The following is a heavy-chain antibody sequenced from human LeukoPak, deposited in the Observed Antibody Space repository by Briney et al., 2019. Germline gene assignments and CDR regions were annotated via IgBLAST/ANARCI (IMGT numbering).Heavy chain of an antibody. CDR3: ARGIVVVPAATKYYYYYMDV. CDR2: IYTSGST. Sequence: SETLSLTCTVSGGSISSYYWSWTRQPAGKGLEWIGRIYTSGSTNYNPSLKSRVTMSVDTSKNQFSLKLSSVTAADMAVYYCARGIVVVPAATKYYYYYMDVWGKGTTVTVSS. V-gene: IGHV4-4*07. D-gene: IGHD2-2*01. CDR1: GGSISSYY. J-gene: IGHJ6*03.